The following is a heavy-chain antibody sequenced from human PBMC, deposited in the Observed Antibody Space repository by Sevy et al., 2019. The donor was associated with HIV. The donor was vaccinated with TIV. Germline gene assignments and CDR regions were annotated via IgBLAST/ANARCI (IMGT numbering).Heavy chain of an antibody. D-gene: IGHD2-8*01. V-gene: IGHV3-30*18. Sequence: GGSLRLSCSASGFTFRSYGMHWVRQAPDMGLEWVALISYDGNNRYYADSVKGRFTISRDNSKNTLYLQMNSLRPEHTAVYFCAKDQEMVSAILDYWGQGTLVTVSS. CDR2: ISYDGNNR. J-gene: IGHJ4*02. CDR1: GFTFRSYG. CDR3: AKDQEMVSAILDY.